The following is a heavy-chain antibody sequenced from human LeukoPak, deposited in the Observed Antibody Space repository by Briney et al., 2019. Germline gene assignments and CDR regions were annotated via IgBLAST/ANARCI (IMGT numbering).Heavy chain of an antibody. Sequence: GGSLRLSCAASGFTFSSYAMNWVRQAPGKGLEWVSSISSSGGYIYYADSVKGRFTISRDKSKTTLYLQMNSLRAEDTAVYYCARIVSGWSRQANWFDPWGQGTLVTVSS. D-gene: IGHD6-19*01. CDR2: ISSSGGYI. V-gene: IGHV3-23*01. J-gene: IGHJ5*02. CDR3: ARIVSGWSRQANWFDP. CDR1: GFTFSSYA.